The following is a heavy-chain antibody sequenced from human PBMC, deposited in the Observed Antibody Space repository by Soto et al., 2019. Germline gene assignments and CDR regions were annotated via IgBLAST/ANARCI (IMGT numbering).Heavy chain of an antibody. CDR2: ISGSGDNT. V-gene: IGHV3-23*01. D-gene: IGHD5-12*01. Sequence: EVQLLEAGGGLVQPGGSLRLSCAASAFTFRNYGMNWVRKAPGKGLEWVTAISGSGDNTYYADSVKGRFTISRDNSKTILYLQMNSLRDEDTAVYYCAKERGHRGPDDYWGQGTLVTVSS. J-gene: IGHJ4*02. CDR3: AKERGHRGPDDY. CDR1: AFTFRNYG.